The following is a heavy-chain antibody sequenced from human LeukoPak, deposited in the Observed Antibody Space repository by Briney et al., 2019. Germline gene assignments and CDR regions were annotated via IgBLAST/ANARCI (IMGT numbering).Heavy chain of an antibody. J-gene: IGHJ3*02. V-gene: IGHV3-11*01. CDR1: GFTFSDYY. D-gene: IGHD2-15*01. Sequence: GGSLRLSCAASGFTFSDYYMSWIRQAPGKGLEWVSYISSSGSTIYYTDSVKGRFTISRDSAKNSLYLQMNSLRAEDTAVYYCARDRYCSGGSCYSVSDDAFDIWGQGTMVTVSS. CDR3: ARDRYCSGGSCYSVSDDAFDI. CDR2: ISSSGSTI.